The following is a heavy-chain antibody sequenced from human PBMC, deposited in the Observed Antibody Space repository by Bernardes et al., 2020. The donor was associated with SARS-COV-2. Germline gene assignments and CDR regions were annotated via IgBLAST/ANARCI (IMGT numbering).Heavy chain of an antibody. CDR3: ARTRFGPDY. CDR1: GFSFSTYW. Sequence: GGSLRLSCAASGFSFSTYWMSWVRQAPGQGLEWVANIKEDGSEKNYADSVKGRFTISRDNAKNSLYLQMDSLRAEDTAIFYCARTRFGPDYWGQGSLVTVSS. D-gene: IGHD3-16*01. CDR2: IKEDGSEK. J-gene: IGHJ4*02. V-gene: IGHV3-7*01.